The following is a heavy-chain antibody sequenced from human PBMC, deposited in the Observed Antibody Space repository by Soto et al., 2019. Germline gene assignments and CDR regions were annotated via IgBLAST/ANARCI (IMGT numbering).Heavy chain of an antibody. CDR3: ARVARGAWGVFDP. CDR1: GFSFSSYW. Sequence: EVQLVESGGGLVQPGGSLRLSCAASGFSFSSYWMHWVRQAPGKGLVWVSRIEYDGSTTNYADSVKGRFTISRDNAKSMLYLQMNSLTAEDTAVYYCARVARGAWGVFDPWGQGTLVTVSS. CDR2: IEYDGSTT. J-gene: IGHJ5*02. V-gene: IGHV3-74*01. D-gene: IGHD3-10*01.